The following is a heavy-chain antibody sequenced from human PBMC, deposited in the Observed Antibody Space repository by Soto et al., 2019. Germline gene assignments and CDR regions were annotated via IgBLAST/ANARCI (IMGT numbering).Heavy chain of an antibody. CDR1: GFPVSTYS. CDR2: ISYDGSKK. J-gene: IGHJ5*02. D-gene: IGHD3-16*01. V-gene: IGHV3-30-3*01. CDR3: VRCWGTGDGSDLGYIWFNP. Sequence: QVQVVESGGGVVQSGRSLRLSCAASGFPVSTYSMYWVRQAPGKGLEWVALISYDGSKKDYADSVKGRFTISRDSSKNSVYLQMNSLRMDDTAVYYCVRCWGTGDGSDLGYIWFNPWGQGTLVTVSS.